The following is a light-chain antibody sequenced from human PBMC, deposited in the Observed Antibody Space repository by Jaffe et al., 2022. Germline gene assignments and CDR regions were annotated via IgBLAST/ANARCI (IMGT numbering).Light chain of an antibody. CDR2: KAS. CDR1: QSISSN. CDR3: QQYKSYPIT. V-gene: IGKV1-5*03. Sequence: DIQMTQSPSTLSASVGDRVTITCRTSQSISSNLAWYQQKPGKAPKLLIYKASSLESGVPSRFSGSGSGPEFTLTISSLQPDDFATYYCQQYKSYPITFGQGTRLEIE. J-gene: IGKJ5*01.